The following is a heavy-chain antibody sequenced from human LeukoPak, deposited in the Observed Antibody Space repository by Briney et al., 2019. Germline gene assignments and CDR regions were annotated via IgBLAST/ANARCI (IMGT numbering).Heavy chain of an antibody. D-gene: IGHD5-24*01. CDR2: IYYSGST. CDR1: GGSISSSDYY. Sequence: SETLSLTCTVSGGSISSSDYYWGWIRQPPGKGLEWIGSIYYSGSTYYNPSLKSRVTISVDTSKNQFSLKLSSVTAADTAVYYCAREAIEMATILHAFDIWGQGTMVTVSS. V-gene: IGHV4-39*07. J-gene: IGHJ3*02. CDR3: AREAIEMATILHAFDI.